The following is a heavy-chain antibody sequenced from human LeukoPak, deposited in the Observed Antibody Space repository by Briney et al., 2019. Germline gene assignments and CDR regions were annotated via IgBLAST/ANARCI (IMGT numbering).Heavy chain of an antibody. D-gene: IGHD1-1*01. CDR2: IYYSGST. Sequence: PSETLSLTCTVSGGSISSGDYYWSWIRQPPGKGLEWIGYIYYSGSTYYNPSLKSRVTISVDTPKNQFSLKLSSVTAADTAVYYCARVPELERPPYYFDYWGQGTLVTVSS. CDR1: GGSISSGDYY. J-gene: IGHJ4*02. CDR3: ARVPELERPPYYFDY. V-gene: IGHV4-30-4*08.